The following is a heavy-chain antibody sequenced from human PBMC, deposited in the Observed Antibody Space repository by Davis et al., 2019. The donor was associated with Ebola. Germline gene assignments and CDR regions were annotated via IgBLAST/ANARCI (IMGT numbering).Heavy chain of an antibody. CDR2: ISSSSSTI. Sequence: GESLKISCAASGFTFSSYSMNWVRQAPGKGLEWVSYISSSSSTIYYADSVKGRFTISRDNSKNTLYLQMNSLRAEDTAVYYCAKEGQATVTYYYYYGMDVWGQGTTVTVSS. V-gene: IGHV3-48*01. CDR3: AKEGQATVTYYYYYGMDV. CDR1: GFTFSSYS. D-gene: IGHD4-17*01. J-gene: IGHJ6*02.